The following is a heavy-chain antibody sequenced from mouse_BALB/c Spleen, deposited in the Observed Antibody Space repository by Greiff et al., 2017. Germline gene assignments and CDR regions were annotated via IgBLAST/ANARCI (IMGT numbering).Heavy chain of an antibody. CDR3: ARGDGYPPFAY. CDR2: IDPSDSET. D-gene: IGHD2-3*01. V-gene: IGHV1S126*01. CDR1: GYSFTSYW. Sequence: QVQLKESGPQLVRPGASVKISCKASGYSFTSYWMHWVKQRPGQGLEWIGMIDPSDSETRLNQKFKDKATLTVDKSSSTAYMQLSSPTSEDSAVYYCARGDGYPPFAYWGQGTLVTVSA. J-gene: IGHJ3*01.